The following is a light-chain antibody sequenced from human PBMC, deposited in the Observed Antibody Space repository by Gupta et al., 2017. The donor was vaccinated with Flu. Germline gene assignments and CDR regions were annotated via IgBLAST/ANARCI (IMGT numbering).Light chain of an antibody. Sequence: YALTQPPSVSVSPGQTAKITCSGDAFPQKHAYWYQQKPGQAPALVIYENKKRPSGTPERFSASASGTTATLTITGAQGEDEADYYCDSMDSGGNKRVFRSGTK. CDR3: DSMDSGGNKRV. CDR1: AFPQKH. CDR2: ENK. J-gene: IGLJ1*01. V-gene: IGLV3-10*01.